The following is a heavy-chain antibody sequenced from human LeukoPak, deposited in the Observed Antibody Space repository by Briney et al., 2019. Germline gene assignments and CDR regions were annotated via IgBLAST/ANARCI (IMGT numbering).Heavy chain of an antibody. J-gene: IGHJ4*02. Sequence: SETLSLTCTVSGVSISGYYWSWVRQPPGKGLEWIGYIYYSGSTNYNPSLKSRVTISVDTSKNQFSLKLSSVTAADTAVYYCARHPRYSRIYYFDYWGQGTLVTVSS. CDR1: GVSISGYY. CDR3: ARHPRYSRIYYFDY. D-gene: IGHD3-9*01. CDR2: IYYSGST. V-gene: IGHV4-59*08.